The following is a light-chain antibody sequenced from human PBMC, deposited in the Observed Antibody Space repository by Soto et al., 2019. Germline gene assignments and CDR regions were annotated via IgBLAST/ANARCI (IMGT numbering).Light chain of an antibody. CDR2: FDD. Sequence: QAVVTQPPSVSEAPRQRVTISCSGSNSNIGNNGVNWYQQVPGKAPKLLIYFDDLLSSGVSDRFSGSKSGTSASLVISGLQSDDEADYYCSAWDDNLNGVLFGGGTKLTVL. V-gene: IGLV1-36*01. CDR3: SAWDDNLNGVL. CDR1: NSNIGNNG. J-gene: IGLJ2*01.